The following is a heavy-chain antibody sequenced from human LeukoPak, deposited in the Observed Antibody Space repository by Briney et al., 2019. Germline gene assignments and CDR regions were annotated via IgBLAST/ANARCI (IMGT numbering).Heavy chain of an antibody. D-gene: IGHD4-23*01. J-gene: IGHJ4*02. CDR1: GFXFSSYG. Sequence: PGGSLRLSCAASGFXFSSYGIHWVRQAPGKGLEWVAVISYDGSNKYYADSVKGRFTISRDNSKNTLYLQMNSLRAEDTAVYYCARKGGNSVTDYWGQGTLVTVSS. V-gene: IGHV3-30*03. CDR2: ISYDGSNK. CDR3: ARKGGNSVTDY.